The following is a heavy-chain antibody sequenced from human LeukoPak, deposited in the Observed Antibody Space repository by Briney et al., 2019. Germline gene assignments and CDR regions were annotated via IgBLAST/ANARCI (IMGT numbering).Heavy chain of an antibody. CDR1: GFTYSSYA. D-gene: IGHD3-22*01. Sequence: GGSLRLSCAASGFTYSSYAMSWVRQAPGKGLEWVSAISGSGGSTYYADSVEGRFTISRDNSKNTLYLQMNSLRAEDTAVYYCAKAGDDSCGYPDAFDIWGQGTMVTVSS. J-gene: IGHJ3*02. CDR3: AKAGDDSCGYPDAFDI. V-gene: IGHV3-23*01. CDR2: ISGSGGST.